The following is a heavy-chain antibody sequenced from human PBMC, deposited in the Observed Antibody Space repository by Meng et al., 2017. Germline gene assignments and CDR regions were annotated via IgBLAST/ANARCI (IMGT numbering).Heavy chain of an antibody. J-gene: IGHJ5*02. CDR2: INAGNGNT. Sequence: ASVKVSCKASGYTFTSYAMHWVRQAPGQRLEWMGWINAGNGNTKYPQKFQGRVTITRDTSANTAYMELSSLRAEDTAVYYCARGSGSRGWTPSKSAAFDPWGQGTRVTGFS. CDR1: GYTFTSYA. CDR3: ARGSGSRGWTPSKSAAFDP. D-gene: IGHD6-19*01. V-gene: IGHV1-3*01.